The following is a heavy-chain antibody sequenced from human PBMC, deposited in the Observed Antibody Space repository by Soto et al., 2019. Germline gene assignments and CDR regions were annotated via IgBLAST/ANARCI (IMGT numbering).Heavy chain of an antibody. Sequence: PSETLSLTCTVSCGSISSISYYWGWIRQPPGKGLEWIGSIYYFGIXXYNPSLKXXLTISVDTSNXQFSLXLISVSSADKXVYYCARGPSGDKVDYWRQGTLVTVSS. CDR2: IYYFGIX. CDR3: ARGPSGDKVDY. CDR1: CGSISSISYY. V-gene: IGHV4-39*01. D-gene: IGHD7-27*01. J-gene: IGHJ4*02.